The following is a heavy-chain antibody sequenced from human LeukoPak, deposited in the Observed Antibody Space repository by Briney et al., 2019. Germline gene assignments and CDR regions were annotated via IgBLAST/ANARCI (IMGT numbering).Heavy chain of an antibody. D-gene: IGHD2-15*01. CDR2: FSGSGGST. J-gene: IGHJ3*02. CDR1: GFTFSSYA. CDR3: ARACSGGTCYLAAFDI. Sequence: GGSLRLSCAASGFTFSSYAMSWVRQAPGKGLQWVSAFSGSGGSTYYADSVKGRFTISRDNSKNTLYLQMSSLRAEDTAVYYCARACSGGTCYLAAFDIWGQGTMVTVSS. V-gene: IGHV3-23*01.